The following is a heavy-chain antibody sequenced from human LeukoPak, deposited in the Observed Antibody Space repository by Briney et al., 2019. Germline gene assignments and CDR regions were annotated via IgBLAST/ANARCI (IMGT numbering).Heavy chain of an antibody. CDR2: ISYDGSNK. D-gene: IGHD1-26*01. Sequence: GGSLRLSCAASGLTFSSYGMHWVRQAPGKGLEWVAVISYDGSNKYYADSVKGRFTISRDNSKNTLYLQMNSLRAEDTAVYYCANPWAGATDLWGQGTLVTVSS. CDR3: ANPWAGATDL. V-gene: IGHV3-30*18. CDR1: GLTFSSYG. J-gene: IGHJ4*02.